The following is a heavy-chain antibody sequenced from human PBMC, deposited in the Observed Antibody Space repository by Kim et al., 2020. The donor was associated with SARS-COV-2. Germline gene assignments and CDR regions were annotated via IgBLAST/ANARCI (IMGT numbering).Heavy chain of an antibody. CDR1: GFAFSEYY. J-gene: IGHJ4*02. D-gene: IGHD1-7*01. CDR2: IGGSTTYS. V-gene: IGHV3-11*05. CDR3: GRAQTGTVDF. Sequence: VGFLRLSCAASGFAFSEYYMTWIRQAPGKGLEWVSYIGGSTTYSRYADSVKGRFTISRDNARNSLYLQMDSLTVDDTAVYYCGRAQTGTVDFWGQGTLVTVSS.